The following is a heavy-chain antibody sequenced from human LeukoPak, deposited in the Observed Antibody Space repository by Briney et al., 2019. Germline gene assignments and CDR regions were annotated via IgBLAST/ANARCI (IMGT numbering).Heavy chain of an antibody. V-gene: IGHV1-69*05. D-gene: IGHD1-14*01. CDR1: GGTFSSYA. Sequence: ASVKVSCKASGGTFSSYAISWVRQAPGQGLEWMGGIIPIFGTANYAQKFQGRVTITTDESTSTAYMELSSLRSEDTAVYYCARAGDRNYYWFDPWGQGTLVTVSS. CDR3: ARAGDRNYYWFDP. CDR2: IIPIFGTA. J-gene: IGHJ5*02.